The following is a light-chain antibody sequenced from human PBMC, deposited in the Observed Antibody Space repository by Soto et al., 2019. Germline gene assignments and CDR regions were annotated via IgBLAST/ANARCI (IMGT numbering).Light chain of an antibody. CDR3: QQHDDQSFT. CDR1: LIISSW. J-gene: IGKJ2*01. CDR2: KVS. Sequence: DIQMTQSPSTLSASVGDRVTITCRASLIISSWLAWYQQKPGKVPKLLIYKVSTLECGVPSRVSGSGSGTEFTLTISSLQPDDFTIYYCQQHDDQSFTFDQGTKVEI. V-gene: IGKV1-5*03.